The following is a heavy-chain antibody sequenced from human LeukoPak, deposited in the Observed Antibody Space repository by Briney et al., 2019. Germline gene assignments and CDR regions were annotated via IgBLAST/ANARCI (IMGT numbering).Heavy chain of an antibody. Sequence: PAGGSLRLSCAVSGFTFSSYDMSWVRQAPGKGLEWVSGISGSGGSTYYADSVKGRFTISRDTSKNALYLQMNSLRVEDTAVYYCAKVGQNYDILTYYFDYWGQGTLVTVSS. J-gene: IGHJ4*02. CDR1: GFTFSSYD. D-gene: IGHD3-9*01. CDR2: ISGSGGST. V-gene: IGHV3-23*01. CDR3: AKVGQNYDILTYYFDY.